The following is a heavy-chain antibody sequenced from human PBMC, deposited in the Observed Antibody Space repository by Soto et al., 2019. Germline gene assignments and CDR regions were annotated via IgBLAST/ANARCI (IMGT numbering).Heavy chain of an antibody. D-gene: IGHD1-26*01. CDR2: IYYSGST. CDR3: ARRGSGSYSDY. V-gene: IGHV4-39*01. J-gene: IGHJ4*02. Sequence: SETLSLTSPVSGGSISSSSYYWGWIRQPPGKGLEWIGSIYYSGSTYYNPSLKRRVTISVDTSKNQFSLKLSSVTAADTAVYYCARRGSGSYSDYWGQGTLVTVSS. CDR1: GGSISSSSYY.